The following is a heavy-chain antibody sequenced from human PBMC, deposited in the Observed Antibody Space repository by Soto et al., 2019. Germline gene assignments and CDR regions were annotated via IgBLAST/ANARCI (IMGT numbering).Heavy chain of an antibody. CDR3: ARGPVIVYSGSPEAAFDI. Sequence: GGSLRLSCAASGFTFSSYEMNWVRQAPGKGLEWVSYISSSGGTIYHAESVKGRFTISRDNAKNSLYLQMNSLRAEDTAVYYCARGPVIVYSGSPEAAFDIWGQGKMVT. V-gene: IGHV3-48*03. CDR2: ISSSGGTI. J-gene: IGHJ3*02. D-gene: IGHD1-26*01. CDR1: GFTFSSYE.